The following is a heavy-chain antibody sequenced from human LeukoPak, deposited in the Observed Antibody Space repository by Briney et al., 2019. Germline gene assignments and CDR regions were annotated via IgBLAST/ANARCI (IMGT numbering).Heavy chain of an antibody. CDR3: AKEGSGWYYLDY. V-gene: IGHV3-30*02. CDR2: IESDGTKG. D-gene: IGHD6-19*01. Sequence: PGGSLRLSCAASGFRFSSYDIHWVRQAPGKGLEWVTFIESDGTKGYYADSVKGRFTISRDNSKNTVYVQMNTLRAEDTAVYYCAKEGSGWYYLDYWGQGTVVTVSS. J-gene: IGHJ4*02. CDR1: GFRFSSYD.